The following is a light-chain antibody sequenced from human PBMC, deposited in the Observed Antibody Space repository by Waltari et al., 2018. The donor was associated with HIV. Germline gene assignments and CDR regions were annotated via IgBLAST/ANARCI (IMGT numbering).Light chain of an antibody. CDR1: SRELGSYHR. CDR3: SSYTTSSTWV. Sequence: QSTLTQPPSVSGSLGQSVTIACSGTSRELGSYHRVSWYQQPPGTAPKLIIYEVTNRPSGVAVRFSGSKSGNTASLTISGLQAEDEADYYCSSYTTSSTWVFGGGTQLTVL. J-gene: IGLJ3*02. CDR2: EVT. V-gene: IGLV2-18*02.